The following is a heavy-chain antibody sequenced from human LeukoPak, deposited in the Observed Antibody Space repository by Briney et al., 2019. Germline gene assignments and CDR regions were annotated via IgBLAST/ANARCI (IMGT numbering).Heavy chain of an antibody. D-gene: IGHD2-2*01. CDR1: GYSFTSYW. Sequence: GASLKISCKGSGYSFTSYWIGCVRPIPGKGLEWMGIIYPGDSDTRYSPSFQGQVTISADKSISTAYLQWSSLKASDTAMYYCARVIVVVPAAIRGRFDPWGQGTLVTVSS. CDR2: IYPGDSDT. CDR3: ARVIVVVPAAIRGRFDP. J-gene: IGHJ5*02. V-gene: IGHV5-51*01.